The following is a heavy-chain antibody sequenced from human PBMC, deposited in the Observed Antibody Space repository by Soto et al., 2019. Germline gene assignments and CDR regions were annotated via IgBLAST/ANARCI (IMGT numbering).Heavy chain of an antibody. Sequence: EVQLLESGGGLVQPGGSLRLSCAASGFTFSSYAMSWVRHAPGKGLEWVSAISGSGGSTYYADSVKGRFTISRDNSKNTLYLQMNSLRAEDTAVYYCAFGSSTPGAFDILGQGTMVTVSS. J-gene: IGHJ3*02. CDR3: AFGSSTPGAFDI. CDR2: ISGSGGST. CDR1: GFTFSSYA. D-gene: IGHD2-2*01. V-gene: IGHV3-23*01.